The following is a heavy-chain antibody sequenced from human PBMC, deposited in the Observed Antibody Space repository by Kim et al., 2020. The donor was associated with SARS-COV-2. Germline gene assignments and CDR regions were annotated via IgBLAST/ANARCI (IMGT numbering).Heavy chain of an antibody. Sequence: SETLSLTCAVYGGSFSAYYWSWIRQPPGKGLEWIGEINHSGSTNYNPSLKSRVTISVDTSKNQFSLKLSSVTAADTAAYYCARGPVAVTTFFGCGGMDG. CDR2: INHSGST. J-gene: IGHJ6*01. CDR1: GGSFSAYY. D-gene: IGHD4-17*01. CDR3: ARGPVAVTTFFGCGGMDG. V-gene: IGHV4-34*01.